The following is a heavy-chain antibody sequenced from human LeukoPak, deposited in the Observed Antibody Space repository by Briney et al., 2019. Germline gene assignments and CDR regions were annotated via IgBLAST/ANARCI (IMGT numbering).Heavy chain of an antibody. CDR1: GGSISSYY. V-gene: IGHV4-38-2*02. CDR3: ASYSSGWYYFDY. CDR2: IYHSGST. J-gene: IGHJ4*02. Sequence: SETLSLTCTVSGGSISSYYWGWIRQPPGKGLEWIGSIYHSGSTYYNVSLKSRVTISVDTSKNQFSLKLSSVTAADTAVYYCASYSSGWYYFDYWGQGALVTVSS. D-gene: IGHD6-19*01.